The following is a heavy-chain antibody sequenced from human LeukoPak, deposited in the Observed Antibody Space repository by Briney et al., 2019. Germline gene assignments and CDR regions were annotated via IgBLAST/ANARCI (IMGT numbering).Heavy chain of an antibody. CDR2: INPNSGGT. J-gene: IGHJ4*02. D-gene: IGHD3-16*02. CDR3: ASIKTFRGSHRYSFDY. V-gene: IGHV1-2*02. Sequence: GASVKVSCKASGYTFTGYYMHWVRQAPGQGLEWMGWINPNSGGTNYAQKFQGRVTMTRDTSISTAYMELSRLRSDDTAVYYCASIKTFRGSHRYSFDYWGQGTLVTVSS. CDR1: GYTFTGYY.